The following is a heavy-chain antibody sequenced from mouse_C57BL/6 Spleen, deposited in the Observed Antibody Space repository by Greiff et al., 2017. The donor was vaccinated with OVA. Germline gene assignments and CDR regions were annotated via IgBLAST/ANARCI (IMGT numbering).Heavy chain of an antibody. D-gene: IGHD2-4*01. J-gene: IGHJ1*03. CDR3: ARYDYVPYWYFDV. Sequence: EVKLVESGGGLVQPGGSLSLSCAASGFTFTDYYMSWVRQPPGKALEWLGFIRNKANGYTTENSASVKGRFTISRDNSQSILYLQMNALRAEDSATYYCARYDYVPYWYFDVWGTGTTVTVSS. V-gene: IGHV7-3*01. CDR2: IRNKANGYTT. CDR1: GFTFTDYY.